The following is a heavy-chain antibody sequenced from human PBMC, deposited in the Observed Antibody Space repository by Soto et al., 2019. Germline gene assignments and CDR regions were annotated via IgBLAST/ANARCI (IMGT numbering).Heavy chain of an antibody. CDR2: ISSSSSYI. V-gene: IGHV3-21*01. CDR3: ARDFLAPYYFDY. Sequence: GGSLRLSCAASGFTFSSYSMNWVRQAPGKGLEWVSSISSSSSYIYYADSVKGRFTISRDNAKNSLYLQMNSLRAEDTAVYYCARDFLAPYYFDYWGQGTLVTVSS. CDR1: GFTFSSYS. J-gene: IGHJ4*02.